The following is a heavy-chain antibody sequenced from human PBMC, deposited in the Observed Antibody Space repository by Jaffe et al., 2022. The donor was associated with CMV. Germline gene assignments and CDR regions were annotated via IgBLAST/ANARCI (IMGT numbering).Heavy chain of an antibody. Sequence: EVFLVESGGGLVKPGGSLRLSCAASGFTFRDHSMNWVRQPPGKGLEWVASTSTRGNYIYYSDSVRGRFTISRDNAKDSLYLQMNNLRAEDTAIYYCARDRPYAVVTDDYYFYMDVWGKGTTVTVSS. J-gene: IGHJ6*03. D-gene: IGHD2-8*01. CDR1: GFTFRDHS. CDR2: TSTRGNYI. V-gene: IGHV3-21*01. CDR3: ARDRPYAVVTDDYYFYMDV.